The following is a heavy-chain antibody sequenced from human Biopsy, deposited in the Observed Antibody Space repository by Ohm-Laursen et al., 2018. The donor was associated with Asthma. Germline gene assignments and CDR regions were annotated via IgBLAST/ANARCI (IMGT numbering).Heavy chain of an antibody. V-gene: IGHV1-69*06. Sequence: ASVKVSCNASGGTFGNYAISWVRQAPGLGLEWMGGISPVFGSTNIAQKFQGRVTISADIFTKTAYLEVSSLRSDDTAVYYCASPSSSREILYYYYHMDIWGQGTTVTV. CDR2: ISPVFGST. CDR1: GGTFGNYA. D-gene: IGHD6-13*01. CDR3: ASPSSSREILYYYYHMDI. J-gene: IGHJ6*02.